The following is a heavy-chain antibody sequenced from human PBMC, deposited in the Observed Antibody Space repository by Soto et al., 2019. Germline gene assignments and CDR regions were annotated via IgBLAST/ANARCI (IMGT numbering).Heavy chain of an antibody. CDR3: AREDFYRFDY. Sequence: EVQLVESGGGLVQPGGSLRVSCAAAGFTFTSYWMSCVRQAPGKGLEWVANIKEDGSAKYYLDSVKGRFTISRDNAKNSLYLQMNSLRADDTAVYYCAREDFYRFDYGGQGNLVTVSS. J-gene: IGHJ4*02. V-gene: IGHV3-7*01. CDR1: GFTFTSYW. CDR2: IKEDGSAK.